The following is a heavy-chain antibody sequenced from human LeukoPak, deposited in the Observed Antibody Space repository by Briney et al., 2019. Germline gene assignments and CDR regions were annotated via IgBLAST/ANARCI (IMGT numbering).Heavy chain of an antibody. D-gene: IGHD2-2*01. CDR2: ISYDGSNK. Sequence: GGSLRLSCAASGFTFSSYAMHWVRQAPGKGLEWVAVISYDGSNKYYADSVKGRFTISRDNSKNTLYLQMNSLRAEDTAVYYCARDVEGDIVVVLAAPGDYWGQGTLVTVSS. CDR3: ARDVEGDIVVVLAAPGDY. J-gene: IGHJ4*02. V-gene: IGHV3-30-3*01. CDR1: GFTFSSYA.